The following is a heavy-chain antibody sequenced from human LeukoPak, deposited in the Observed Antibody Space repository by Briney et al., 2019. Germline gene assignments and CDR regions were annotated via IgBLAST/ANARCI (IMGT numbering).Heavy chain of an antibody. CDR2: ISSSSSYT. V-gene: IGHV3-11*06. J-gene: IGHJ4*02. CDR1: GFTFSDYY. D-gene: IGHD5-18*01. Sequence: GGSLRLSCAASGFTFSDYYMSWIRQAPGKGLEWVSYISSSSSYTNYADSVKGRFTISRDNAKNSLYLQMNSLRAEDTAVYFCARAEGYSYAFYFVYWGQGTLVTVSS. CDR3: ARAEGYSYAFYFVY.